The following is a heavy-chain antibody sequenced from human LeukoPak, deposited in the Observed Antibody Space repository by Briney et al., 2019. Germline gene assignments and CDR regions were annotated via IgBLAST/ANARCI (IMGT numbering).Heavy chain of an antibody. V-gene: IGHV3-23*01. CDR3: AKVSSDLDY. J-gene: IGHJ4*02. CDR1: GFTFSSYA. D-gene: IGHD3-22*01. Sequence: PGGSLRLSCAGSGFTFSSYAMTWVRQAPGTGLEWVSSISRSDGTTYYADSVKGRFTISRDNSKNTLYLQMNSLRAEDTAVYYCAKVSSDLDYWGQGTLVTVSS. CDR2: ISRSDGTT.